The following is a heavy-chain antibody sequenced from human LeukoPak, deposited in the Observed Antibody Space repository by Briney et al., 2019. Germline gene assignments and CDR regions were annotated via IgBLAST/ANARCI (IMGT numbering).Heavy chain of an antibody. CDR1: GYTFSSYY. CDR2: INPSGGST. V-gene: IGHV1-46*01. J-gene: IGHJ5*02. Sequence: ASVKVSCKASGYTFSSYYMHWVRQAPGQGLEWMGLINPSGGSTNYAQKFQGRVTMTREMSTSTVYMGLSSLRSEDTAVYYCAGVAPWGFWFDPWGQGTLVTVSS. D-gene: IGHD7-27*01. CDR3: AGVAPWGFWFDP.